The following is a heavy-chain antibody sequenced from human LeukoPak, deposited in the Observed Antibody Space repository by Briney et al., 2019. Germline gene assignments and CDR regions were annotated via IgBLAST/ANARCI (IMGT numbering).Heavy chain of an antibody. CDR2: ISGSGGST. CDR3: AKGFRSSWLFDY. D-gene: IGHD6-13*01. Sequence: GGSLRLSCAASGFTFSSYAMSWVRQAAGKGLEWVSAISGSGGSTYYADSVKGRFTISRDNSKNTLYLQMNSLRAEDTAVYYCAKGFRSSWLFDYWGQGTLVTVSS. J-gene: IGHJ4*02. V-gene: IGHV3-23*01. CDR1: GFTFSSYA.